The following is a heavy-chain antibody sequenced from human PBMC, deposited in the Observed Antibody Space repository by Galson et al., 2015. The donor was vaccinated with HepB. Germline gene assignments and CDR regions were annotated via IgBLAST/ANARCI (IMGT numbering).Heavy chain of an antibody. V-gene: IGHV1-69*13. J-gene: IGHJ6*02. CDR1: GGTFSSYA. CDR3: ARAGDIVVVPAASPGYYYYGMDV. Sequence: SVKVSCKASGGTFSSYAISWVRQAPGQGLEWVGGIIPIFGTANYAQKFQGRVTITADESTSTAYMELSSLRSEDTAVYYCARAGDIVVVPAASPGYYYYGMDVWGQGTTVTASS. D-gene: IGHD2-2*01. CDR2: IIPIFGTA.